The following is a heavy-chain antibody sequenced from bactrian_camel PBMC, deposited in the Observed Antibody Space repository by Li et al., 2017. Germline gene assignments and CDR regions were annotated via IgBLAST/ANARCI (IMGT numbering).Heavy chain of an antibody. CDR1: GYTYNRNC. CDR2: IATGSGNT. Sequence: QLVESGGGLVQPGGSLRLACAASGYTYNRNCMAWFRQAPGKEREGVARIATGSGNTYYSDSVKGRFTISKDNVKNTLYLQMNDLKSEDTAMYYCASDNVNLQLARHYSYWGQGTQVTVS. J-gene: IGHJ4*01. V-gene: IGHV3S1*01. D-gene: IGHD7*01. CDR3: ASDNVNLQLARHYSY.